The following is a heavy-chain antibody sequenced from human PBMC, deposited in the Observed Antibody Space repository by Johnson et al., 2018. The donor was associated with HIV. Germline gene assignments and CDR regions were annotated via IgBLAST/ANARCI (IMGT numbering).Heavy chain of an antibody. CDR1: GFTFSSYA. Sequence: QVQLVESGGGLVKPGGSLRLSCTASGFTFSSYAMHWVRQAPGKGLEWVAVISYDGSNKYYADSVKGRFTISRDNSKNTLYLQMNSLRAEDTAVYYCARAYTYGALDIWGQGKTVTVSS. CDR2: ISYDGSNK. CDR3: ARAYTYGALDI. V-gene: IGHV3-30*04. J-gene: IGHJ3*02. D-gene: IGHD5-18*01.